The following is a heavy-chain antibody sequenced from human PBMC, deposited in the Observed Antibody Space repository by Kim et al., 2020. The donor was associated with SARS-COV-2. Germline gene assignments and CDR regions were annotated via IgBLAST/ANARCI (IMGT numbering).Heavy chain of an antibody. V-gene: IGHV6-1*01. D-gene: IGHD3-22*01. Sequence: SQTLSLTCAISGDSVSSNSAAWIWIRQSPSRGLEWLGRTYYRSKWYNDYAVSVKSRITINPDTSKNQFSLQLSSVTPEDTAVYYCARAKYYYDNSGHGSYYFDYWGQGTLVTVSS. CDR1: GDSVSSNSAA. J-gene: IGHJ4*02. CDR3: ARAKYYYDNSGHGSYYFDY. CDR2: TYYRSKWYN.